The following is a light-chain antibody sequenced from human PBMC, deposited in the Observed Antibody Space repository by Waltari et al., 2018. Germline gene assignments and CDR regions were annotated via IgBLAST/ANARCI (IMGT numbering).Light chain of an antibody. V-gene: IGKV1-5*03. J-gene: IGKJ4*01. CDR3: QQYHRYPVT. CDR2: KAS. Sequence: DIQMTQSPSALSASVGDSVTITCRASQDIKTWLAWDQQKPGKGPSLLIYKASSLESGVPSRFSGSASGTEFTLTISSLQPDDFATYFCQQYHRYPVTFGGGTKVDIK. CDR1: QDIKTW.